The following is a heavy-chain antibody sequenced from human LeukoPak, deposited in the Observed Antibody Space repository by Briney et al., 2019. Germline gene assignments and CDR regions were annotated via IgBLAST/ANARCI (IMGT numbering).Heavy chain of an antibody. D-gene: IGHD4-17*01. CDR2: ISSSGSTI. V-gene: IGHV3-48*03. CDR3: ARSLGTTVTTAPGY. CDR1: GFTFSSYE. Sequence: GGSLRLSCAASGFTFSSYEMNWVRQAPGKGLECISYISSSGSTIYYADSVKGRFTISRDNAQSSLYLQMNSLRAEDTALYYCARSLGTTVTTAPGYWGQGTLVTVSS. J-gene: IGHJ4*02.